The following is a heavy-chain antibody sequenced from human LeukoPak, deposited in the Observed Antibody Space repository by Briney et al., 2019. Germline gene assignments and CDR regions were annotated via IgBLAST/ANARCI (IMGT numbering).Heavy chain of an antibody. CDR2: ISGSGGST. V-gene: IGHV3-23*01. CDR3: SSGPGKTGKYYFDY. J-gene: IGHJ4*02. Sequence: GGSLRLSCAASGFTFSDYYMSWVRQAPGKGLEWVSSISGSGGSTYYADSVKGRFTISRDSSKNTLYLQMNSLRVEDTAVYYCSSGPGKTGKYYFDYWGQGNLVTVSS. CDR1: GFTFSDYY. D-gene: IGHD3-22*01.